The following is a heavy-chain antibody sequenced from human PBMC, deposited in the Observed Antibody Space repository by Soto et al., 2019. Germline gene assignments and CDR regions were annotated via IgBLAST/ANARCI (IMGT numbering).Heavy chain of an antibody. CDR2: ISGSGGST. D-gene: IGHD2-2*01. CDR1: GFTFSSYA. Sequence: EVRLLESGGGLVQPGGSLRLSCAASGFTFSSYAMSWVRQAPGKGLEWVSSISGSGGSTYYEEYVKGRFSISRDNSKNTQFLHTNSLRAESTAIYYCAKYRDDIVVVPGAQLDFWGQGALVTVSS. CDR3: AKYRDDIVVVPGAQLDF. J-gene: IGHJ4*02. V-gene: IGHV3-23*01.